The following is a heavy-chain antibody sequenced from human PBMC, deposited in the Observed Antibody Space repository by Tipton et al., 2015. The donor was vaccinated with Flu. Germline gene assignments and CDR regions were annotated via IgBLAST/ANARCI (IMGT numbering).Heavy chain of an antibody. D-gene: IGHD3-10*01. J-gene: IGHJ4*02. CDR3: ARTTYYYGSGSSDY. CDR2: ISHSGRT. V-gene: IGHV4-38-2*01. CDR1: NYSISSAYY. Sequence: TLSLTCAVSNYSISSAYYWGWIRQPPGKGLEWIGCISHSGRTYYNPSLKSRVTISVDMAKNQFSQRLSSVTAADTAVCYCARTTYYYGSGSSDYWGQGTLVTVSS.